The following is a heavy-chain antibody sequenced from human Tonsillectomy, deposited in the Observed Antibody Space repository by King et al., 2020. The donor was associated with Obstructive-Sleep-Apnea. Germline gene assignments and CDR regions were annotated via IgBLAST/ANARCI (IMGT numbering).Heavy chain of an antibody. J-gene: IGHJ6*02. D-gene: IGHD2-2*01. Sequence: VQLQQWGAGLLKPSETLSLTCAVYAXSXSSSYWSWXRQPPGKGLEWIGEINHSGSSNCNPSLKSRVTISVATSKNQFSRRLSVVTAADTAGLYCARVXXXGSXRGYGMDVXGQGXTXXVSS. CDR3: ARVXXXGSXRGYGMDV. V-gene: IGHV4-34*01. CDR2: INHSGSS. CDR1: AXSXSSSY.